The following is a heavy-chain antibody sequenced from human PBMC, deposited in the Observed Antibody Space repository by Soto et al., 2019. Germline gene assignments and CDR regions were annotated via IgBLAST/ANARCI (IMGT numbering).Heavy chain of an antibody. J-gene: IGHJ6*02. V-gene: IGHV3-30*18. CDR2: ISYDGSNQ. D-gene: IGHD1-26*01. CDR3: AKDVVVGATSRLGENSYYYGKDV. Sequence: QVQLVESGGGVVQPGRSLRLSCAASGFTFSSYGMHWVRQAPGKGLEWVAVISYDGSNQYYADSVKGRFTISRDNSTITLYLQMNGPRADDTAVYYCAKDVVVGATSRLGENSYYYGKDVWGQGTTCTV. CDR1: GFTFSSYG.